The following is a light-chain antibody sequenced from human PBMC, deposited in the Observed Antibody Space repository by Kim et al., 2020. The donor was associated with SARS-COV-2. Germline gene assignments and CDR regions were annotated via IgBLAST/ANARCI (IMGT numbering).Light chain of an antibody. CDR1: QSLVHRDGNTY. CDR3: MQATHWTFT. CDR2: KVS. Sequence: DVVMTQSPRSLPVTLGQPASMSCRSSQSLVHRDGNTYLIWFQQRPDQSPRRLIYKVSNRDSGVPDRFSGSGSGTDFTLKISRVEAEDVGTYYCMQATHWTFTFGPGTKVDIK. J-gene: IGKJ3*01. V-gene: IGKV2-30*02.